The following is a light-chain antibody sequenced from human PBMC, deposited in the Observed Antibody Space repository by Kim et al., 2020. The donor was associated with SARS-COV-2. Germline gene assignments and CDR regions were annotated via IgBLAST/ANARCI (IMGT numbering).Light chain of an antibody. Sequence: PGRSITISCTGTSSDVGGYNYVSWYQQHPGKAPKLMIYDVSKRPSGVSNRFSGSKSGNTASLTISGLQAEDEADYYCSSYTSSSVVFGGGTQLTVL. J-gene: IGLJ2*01. CDR2: DVS. V-gene: IGLV2-14*04. CDR1: SSDVGGYNY. CDR3: SSYTSSSVV.